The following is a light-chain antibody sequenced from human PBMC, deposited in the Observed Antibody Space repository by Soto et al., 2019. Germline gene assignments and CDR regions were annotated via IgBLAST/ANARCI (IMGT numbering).Light chain of an antibody. J-gene: IGLJ2*01. Sequence: NFMLTQPHSVSESPGKTVTISCTRSSGTIASNYVQWYQQRPGSAPTTVIYEDNQRPSGVPDRFSGSIDSSSNSASLTISGLKTEDEADYDCQSYDSSKRYVVFGVGTKLTVL. CDR1: SGTIASNY. V-gene: IGLV6-57*04. CDR2: EDN. CDR3: QSYDSSKRYVV.